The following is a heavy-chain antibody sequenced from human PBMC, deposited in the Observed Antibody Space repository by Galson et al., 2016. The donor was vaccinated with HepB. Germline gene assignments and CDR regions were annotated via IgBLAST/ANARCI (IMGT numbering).Heavy chain of an antibody. J-gene: IGHJ5*01. CDR3: ARRAEDFRSGYSFGWFDS. V-gene: IGHV5-51*01. CDR1: GYSFTTYW. Sequence: QSGAEVKKPGESLKISCKGSGYSFTTYWIGWVRQMPGRGLEWIGIIYPDDSDTRYNPSFQGQVTMSADKSISTAYLQWSSLKASVTAMYYCARRAEDFRSGYSFGWFDSWGQGTLVTASS. D-gene: IGHD3-3*01. CDR2: IYPDDSDT.